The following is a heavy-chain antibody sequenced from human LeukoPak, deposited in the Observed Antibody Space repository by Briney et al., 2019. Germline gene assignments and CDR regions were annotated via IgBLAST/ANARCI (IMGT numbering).Heavy chain of an antibody. Sequence: SSETLSLTCTVSGGSISSYYWSWIRQPPGKGLEWIGYIYYSGSTNYNPSLKSRVTISVDTSKNQFSLKLSSVTAADTAVYYCARHIYDSSGYYYFNWFDPWGQGTLVTVSS. D-gene: IGHD3-22*01. J-gene: IGHJ5*02. CDR2: IYYSGST. CDR3: ARHIYDSSGYYYFNWFDP. CDR1: GGSISSYY. V-gene: IGHV4-59*08.